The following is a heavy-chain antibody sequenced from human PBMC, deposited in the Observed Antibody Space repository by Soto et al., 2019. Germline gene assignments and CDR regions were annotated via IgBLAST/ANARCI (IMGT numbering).Heavy chain of an antibody. V-gene: IGHV4-39*01. J-gene: IGHJ6*02. CDR1: GGSISSSSYY. Sequence: SETLSLTCTVSGGSISSSSYYWGWIRQPPGKGLEWIGSIYYSGSTYYNPSLKSRVTISVDTSKNQFSLKLSSVTAADTAVYYCARPSVAGSAFGMDVWGQGXTVTVYS. D-gene: IGHD6-19*01. CDR3: ARPSVAGSAFGMDV. CDR2: IYYSGST.